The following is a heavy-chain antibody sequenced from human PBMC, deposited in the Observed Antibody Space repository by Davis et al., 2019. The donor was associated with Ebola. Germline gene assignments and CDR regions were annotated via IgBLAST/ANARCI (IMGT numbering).Heavy chain of an antibody. CDR2: IHTTGST. CDR1: GGSISSYY. J-gene: IGHJ2*01. Sequence: PSETLSLTCTVSGGSISSYYWSWIRQPAGKGLEWIGRIHTTGSTNYNPSLKSRVTIPVDTSKNQFSLKLMSVTAADTAMYYCVRDRYGYNSWGFDLWGRGTLITVSS. CDR3: VRDRYGYNSWGFDL. D-gene: IGHD5-24*01. V-gene: IGHV4-4*07.